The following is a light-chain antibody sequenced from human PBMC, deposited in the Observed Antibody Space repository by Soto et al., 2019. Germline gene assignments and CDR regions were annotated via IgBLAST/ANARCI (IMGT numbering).Light chain of an antibody. Sequence: EIVMTQSPATLSVSPGERATLSCRASQSVSSHLAWYQQKPGQAPRLLMFDASTRATGVPARLSGSGSGTEFTLTISSLQSEDLGVYYGHQYHDWPQTFGQGTKVEIK. J-gene: IGKJ1*01. V-gene: IGKV3-15*01. CDR1: QSVSSH. CDR3: HQYHDWPQT. CDR2: DAS.